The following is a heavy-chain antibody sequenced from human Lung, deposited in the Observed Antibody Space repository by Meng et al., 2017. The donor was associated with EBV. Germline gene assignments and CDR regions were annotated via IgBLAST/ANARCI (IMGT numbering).Heavy chain of an antibody. V-gene: IGHV1-18*01. J-gene: IGHJ4*02. CDR1: GYTFNNYG. D-gene: IGHD1-26*01. CDR3: ARVEVGITSGDY. CDR2: INAYNGDT. Sequence: QAELVQAGGEVKKAAHSGTVSCKASGYTFNNYGITWVRQAPGQGLEWMGWINAYNGDTNYAQTLQGRVTMTTDTSTSTAYMGLRSLGSDDTAVYYCARVEVGITSGDYWGQGTLVTVSS.